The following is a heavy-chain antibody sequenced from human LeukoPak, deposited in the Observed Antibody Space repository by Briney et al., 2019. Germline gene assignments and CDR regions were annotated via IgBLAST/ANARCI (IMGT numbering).Heavy chain of an antibody. CDR1: GDSLSSYS. J-gene: IGHJ4*02. V-gene: IGHV4-59*01. CDR2: IYNSGST. D-gene: IGHD2-15*01. Sequence: SETLSLTCTVSGDSLSSYSWSWIRQFPGKGLEWIGYIYNSGSTTYNPSLKSRVTISLDMSKNQFSLRLSSVTAADTAVYCCASDYTVRRYWFDYWGQGTLVTVSS. CDR3: ASDYTVRRYWFDY.